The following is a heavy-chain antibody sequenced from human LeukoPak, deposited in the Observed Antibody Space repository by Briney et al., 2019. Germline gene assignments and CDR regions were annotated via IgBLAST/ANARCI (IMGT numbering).Heavy chain of an antibody. Sequence: GGSLRLSCAASGFTFSSYAMSWVRQAPGKGLEWVSAISGSGGSTYYADSVKGRFTISRDNSKNTLYLQMNSLRAEDTAVYYCAAHRRGSGSYEVPLFDYWGQGTLVTVSS. CDR2: ISGSGGST. CDR3: AAHRRGSGSYEVPLFDY. J-gene: IGHJ4*02. D-gene: IGHD3-10*01. V-gene: IGHV3-23*01. CDR1: GFTFSSYA.